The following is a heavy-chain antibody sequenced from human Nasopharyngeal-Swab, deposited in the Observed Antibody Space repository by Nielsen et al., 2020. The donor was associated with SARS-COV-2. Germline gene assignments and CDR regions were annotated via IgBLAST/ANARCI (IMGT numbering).Heavy chain of an antibody. CDR2: ISHNSGT. J-gene: IGHJ5*02. CDR3: AKEGATGWFDP. CDR1: GVSITSQY. V-gene: IGHV4-59*11. Sequence: GSLRLSCTVSGVSITSQYWSWIRQPPGKGLEWIGYISHNSGTSYNPSLKSRVTMFMDTSKNQFSLRLRSVTAVDTAVYYCAKEGATGWFDPWGQGTLVTVSS.